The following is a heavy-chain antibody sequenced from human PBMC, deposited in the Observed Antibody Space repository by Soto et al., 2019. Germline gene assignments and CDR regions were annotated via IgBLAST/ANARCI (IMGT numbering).Heavy chain of an antibody. V-gene: IGHV1-18*01. CDR2: ISAYNGNT. J-gene: IGHJ4*02. D-gene: IGHD6-13*01. Sequence: ASVKVSCKASGYTFTNFGISWVRQAPGQGLEWMGWISAYNGNTNYAQNFQGRVTMTTDTSTSTAYMELRSLRSDDTAVYYCARSIAAAVDFDYWGQGTLVTVSS. CDR1: GYTFTNFG. CDR3: ARSIAAAVDFDY.